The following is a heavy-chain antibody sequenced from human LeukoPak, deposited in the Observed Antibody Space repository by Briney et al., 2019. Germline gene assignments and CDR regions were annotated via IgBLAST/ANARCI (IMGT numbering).Heavy chain of an antibody. CDR3: AKARWGYFQH. D-gene: IGHD3-16*01. CDR2: ISWNSGSI. V-gene: IGHV3-9*01. Sequence: GRSLRLSCAASGFTFDDYAMHWVRQAPGKGLEWVSGISWNSGSIGYADSVKGRFTISRDNAKNSLYLQVNSLRAEDTALYYCAKARWGYFQHWGQGTLVTVSS. J-gene: IGHJ1*01. CDR1: GFTFDDYA.